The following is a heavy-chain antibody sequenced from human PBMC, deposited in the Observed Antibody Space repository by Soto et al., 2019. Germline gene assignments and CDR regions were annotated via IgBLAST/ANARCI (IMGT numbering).Heavy chain of an antibody. Sequence: QVQLQESGPGLVKPSGTLSLTCAVSGGSISSSHWWSWVRQPPGKGLEWIGEIYHSGSTNYNPSLKRRVTITVATSKNQSPRVLSSVPDAATAVYYCASSGGGEDYWGQGTLVTVSS. CDR1: GGSISSSHW. V-gene: IGHV4-4*02. CDR3: ASSGGGEDY. CDR2: IYHSGST. J-gene: IGHJ4*02. D-gene: IGHD3-16*01.